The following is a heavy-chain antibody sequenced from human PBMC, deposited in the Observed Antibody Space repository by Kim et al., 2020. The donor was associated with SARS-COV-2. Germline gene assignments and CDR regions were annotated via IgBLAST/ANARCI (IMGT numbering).Heavy chain of an antibody. D-gene: IGHD6-13*01. CDR1: GFSFSLYW. CDR2: IKQDGSEI. J-gene: IGHJ6*02. CDR3: ARDRGSSTSYGMDV. Sequence: GGSLRLSCAGSGFSFSLYWMSWVRQAPGKGLEWVANIKQDGSEIYYVDSVKGRFTISRDNAKNSLSLQMNSLRAEDTAVYYCARDRGSSTSYGMDVWGQGTTVTVSS. V-gene: IGHV3-7*01.